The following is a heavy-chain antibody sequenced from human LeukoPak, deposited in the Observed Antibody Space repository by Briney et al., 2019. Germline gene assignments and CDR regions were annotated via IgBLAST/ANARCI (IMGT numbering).Heavy chain of an antibody. D-gene: IGHD6-6*01. V-gene: IGHV1-2*02. Sequence: ASVKVSCKASGYTFTSYGISWVRQAPGQGLEWMGWINPNSGGTNYAQKFQGRVTMTRDTSISTAHMELSRLRSDDTAAYYCAREGPSIAAPRPFDYWGQGTLVTVSS. CDR3: AREGPSIAAPRPFDY. CDR2: INPNSGGT. J-gene: IGHJ4*02. CDR1: GYTFTSYG.